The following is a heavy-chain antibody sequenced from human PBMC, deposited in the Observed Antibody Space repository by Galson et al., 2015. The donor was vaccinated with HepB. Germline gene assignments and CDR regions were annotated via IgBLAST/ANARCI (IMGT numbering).Heavy chain of an antibody. CDR1: GFTFSSYA. J-gene: IGHJ4*02. CDR3: ARHMLGVTTGFDS. Sequence: SLRLSCAASGFTFSSYAMHWVRQAPGKGLEWVAVISYDGSNKYYADSVKGRFTISRDNSKNTLYLQMNSLRAEDTAVYYCARHMLGVTTGFDSWGQGTLVTVSS. D-gene: IGHD4-17*01. CDR2: ISYDGSNK. V-gene: IGHV3-30*04.